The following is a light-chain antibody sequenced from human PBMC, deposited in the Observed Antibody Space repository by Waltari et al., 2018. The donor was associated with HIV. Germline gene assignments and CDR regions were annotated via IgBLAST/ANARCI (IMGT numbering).Light chain of an antibody. CDR1: QSVFYSSNNKNY. CDR3: QQYYRNRPA. V-gene: IGKV4-1*01. J-gene: IGKJ5*01. CDR2: WAS. Sequence: DIVMTQSPDSLAVSLGERATINCKSSQSVFYSSNNKNYLAWYQQKPGQPPKLLIYWASTRESGVPGRFSGSGSGTDFTLTISSLQAEDVAVYYCQQYYRNRPAFGQGTRLETK.